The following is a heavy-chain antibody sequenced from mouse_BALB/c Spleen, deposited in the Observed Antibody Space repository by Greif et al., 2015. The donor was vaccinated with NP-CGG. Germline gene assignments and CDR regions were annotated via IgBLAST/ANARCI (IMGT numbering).Heavy chain of an antibody. D-gene: IGHD2-3*01. Sequence: VQLQQPGAELVKPGASVKLSCTASGFKIKDTYMHWVKQRPEQGLEWIGRIDPANGNTKYDPKFQGKATITADTSSNTAYLQLSSLTSEDTAVYYCAKDGYSEAMDYWGQGTSVTVSS. J-gene: IGHJ4*01. V-gene: IGHV14-3*02. CDR3: AKDGYSEAMDY. CDR1: GFKIKDTY. CDR2: IDPANGNT.